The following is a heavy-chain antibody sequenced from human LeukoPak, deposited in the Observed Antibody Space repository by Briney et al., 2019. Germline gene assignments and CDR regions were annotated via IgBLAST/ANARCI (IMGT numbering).Heavy chain of an antibody. CDR1: GLSVSSNF. CDR3: TRDPYNGNYGSFDY. V-gene: IGHV3-53*01. CDR2: IYGGGST. D-gene: IGHD1-26*01. Sequence: GGSLRLSCAATGLSVSSNFMSWVRQAPGKGLEWVSVIYGGGSTYYADSVKGRFTISRDTPKNTLYLQMNSLRVEDTAVYYCTRDPYNGNYGSFDYWGQGTLLTVSS. J-gene: IGHJ4*02.